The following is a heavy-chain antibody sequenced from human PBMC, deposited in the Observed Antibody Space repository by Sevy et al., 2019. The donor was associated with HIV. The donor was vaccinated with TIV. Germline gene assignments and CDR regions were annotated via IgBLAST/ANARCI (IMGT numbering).Heavy chain of an antibody. J-gene: IGHJ4*02. CDR3: ARESRTRFTDC. D-gene: IGHD2-2*01. CDR1: GFTFSNYA. V-gene: IGHV3-30*04. Sequence: GGSLRLSCAASGFTFSNYAMHWVRQAPGKGLEWVAVISYDGSNKYYADSVKGRFTISRDNSKNTLYLQMNSLRAEDTAVYYCARESRTRFTDCWGQGTLVTVSS. CDR2: ISYDGSNK.